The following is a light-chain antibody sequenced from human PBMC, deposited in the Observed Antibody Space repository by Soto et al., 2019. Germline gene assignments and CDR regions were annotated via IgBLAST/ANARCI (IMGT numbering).Light chain of an antibody. J-gene: IGLJ1*01. CDR3: SSYTTNSTPYV. CDR2: DDR. V-gene: IGLV3-21*02. CDR1: NIGSTS. Sequence: SYELTQPPSVSVAPGRTARITCGGNNIGSTSVHWYQQKPGQAPVLVVYDDRDRPSGIPERFSGSKSGNTASLTISGLQAEDEADYYCSSYTTNSTPYVFGTGTKLTVL.